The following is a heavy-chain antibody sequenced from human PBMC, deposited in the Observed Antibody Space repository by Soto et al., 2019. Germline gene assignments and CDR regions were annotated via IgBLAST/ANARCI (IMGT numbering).Heavy chain of an antibody. CDR3: ARDARLYSSSSEVMDV. CDR2: MNPNSGST. CDR1: GYTFTSYD. V-gene: IGHV1-8*01. J-gene: IGHJ6*03. D-gene: IGHD6-6*01. Sequence: ASVKVSCKASGYTFTSYDINWVRQATGQEHEWMGWMNPNSGSTGYAQKFQGRVTMTRNTSISTAYMELSGLRSEDTAMYYCARDARLYSSSSEVMDVWGKGTTVTVSS.